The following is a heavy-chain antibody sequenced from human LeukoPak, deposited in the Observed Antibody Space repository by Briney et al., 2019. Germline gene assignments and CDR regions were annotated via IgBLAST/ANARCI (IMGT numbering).Heavy chain of an antibody. CDR3: AHRGRFGEFADY. D-gene: IGHD3-10*01. V-gene: IGHV2-5*02. CDR1: GVSLSTSGVG. J-gene: IGHJ4*02. Sequence: KESGPTLANPTQPLTLTCTFSGVSLSTSGVGVGWIRQPPGKALEWLALIYWDDDKRYSPSLKSRLTITKDTSKNQVVLTMTNMDPVDTATFYCAHRGRFGEFADYWGRGTLVTVSS. CDR2: IYWDDDK.